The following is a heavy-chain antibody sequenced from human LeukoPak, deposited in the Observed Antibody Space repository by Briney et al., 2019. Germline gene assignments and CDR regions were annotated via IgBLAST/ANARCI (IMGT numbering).Heavy chain of an antibody. CDR1: GFTLSSYM. J-gene: IGHJ4*02. CDR3: TKDPLDY. V-gene: IGHV3-23*01. CDR2: ISGSAGGT. Sequence: GGSLRLSCVASGFTLSSYMMSWVRQAPGKGLEWVSGISGSAGGTYYSDSVRGRFTISRDSPKNTLYLQMNSLRVEDTAVYYCTKDPLDYWGQGTLVTVSS.